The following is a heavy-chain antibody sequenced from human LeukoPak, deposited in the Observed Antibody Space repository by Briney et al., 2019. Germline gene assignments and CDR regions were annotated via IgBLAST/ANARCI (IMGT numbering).Heavy chain of an antibody. D-gene: IGHD6-19*01. CDR3: VLRGAVAAADF. CDR2: ISSSGSPI. CDR1: GFTFSSYE. J-gene: IGHJ4*02. Sequence: PGGSLRLSCAASGFTFSSYEMNWVRQAPGKGLEWVSYISSSGSPIYYADSVEGRFTISRDNAKNSLYLQMNSLRAEDTAVYCCVLRGAVAAADFWGQGTLVTVSS. V-gene: IGHV3-48*03.